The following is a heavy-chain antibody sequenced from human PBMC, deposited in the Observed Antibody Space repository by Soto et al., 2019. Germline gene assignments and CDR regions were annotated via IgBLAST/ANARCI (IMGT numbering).Heavy chain of an antibody. CDR3: ARGPGNLRYYDSSHYYYGMDV. D-gene: IGHD3-22*01. J-gene: IGHJ6*02. Sequence: QVQLVQSGAEVKKPGSSVKVSCKASGGTFSSYAISWVRQAPGQGLEWMGGIIPIFGTANYAQKFQGRVTITADESTSTGYMELSSLRSEDRAVYYCARGPGNLRYYDSSHYYYGMDVWGQGTTVTVSS. CDR2: IIPIFGTA. V-gene: IGHV1-69*01. CDR1: GGTFSSYA.